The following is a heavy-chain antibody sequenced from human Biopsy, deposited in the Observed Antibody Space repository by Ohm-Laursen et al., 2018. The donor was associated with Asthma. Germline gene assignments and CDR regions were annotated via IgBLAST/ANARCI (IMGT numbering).Heavy chain of an antibody. CDR1: YGSITSGGYY. Sequence: LSLTCTVSYGSITSGGYYWTWIRQHPGKGLEGIGFIYYSGGTYYNPSLKSRVSISIDTSKNQFSLKLSSVTAADTAVYYCARAQDYYDSRGYYRSFDYWGQGTLVTVSS. J-gene: IGHJ4*02. V-gene: IGHV4-31*03. D-gene: IGHD3-22*01. CDR3: ARAQDYYDSRGYYRSFDY. CDR2: IYYSGGT.